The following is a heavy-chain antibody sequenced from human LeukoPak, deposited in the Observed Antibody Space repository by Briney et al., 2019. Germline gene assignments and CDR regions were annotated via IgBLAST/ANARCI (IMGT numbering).Heavy chain of an antibody. Sequence: TSETPSLTCTVSGGSISSGSYYWSWIRQPAGKGLEWIGRIHTSGSTNYNPSLKSRVTISVDTSKNQFSLKLTSVTAADTAVYYCARFFGVVTHYFDYWGQGTLVTVSS. D-gene: IGHD3-3*01. CDR2: IHTSGST. CDR3: ARFFGVVTHYFDY. CDR1: GGSISSGSYY. J-gene: IGHJ4*02. V-gene: IGHV4-61*02.